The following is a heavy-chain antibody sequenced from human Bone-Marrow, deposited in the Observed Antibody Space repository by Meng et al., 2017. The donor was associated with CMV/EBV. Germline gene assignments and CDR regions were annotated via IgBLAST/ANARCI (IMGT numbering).Heavy chain of an antibody. D-gene: IGHD6-13*01. CDR1: GFTVSSNY. J-gene: IGHJ6*02. Sequence: GESLKISCAASGFTVSSNYMSWVRQAPGKGLEWVSYISSSSSTIYYADSVKGRFTISRDNAKNSLYLQMNSLRAEDTAVYYCARGVPGGIAAAGTHLRYYYYGMDVWGQGTTVTVSS. CDR3: ARGVPGGIAAAGTHLRYYYYGMDV. V-gene: IGHV3-48*04. CDR2: ISSSSSTI.